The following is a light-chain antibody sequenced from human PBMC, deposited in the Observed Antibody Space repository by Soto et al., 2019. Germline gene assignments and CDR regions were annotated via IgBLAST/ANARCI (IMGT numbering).Light chain of an antibody. V-gene: IGKV3-20*01. CDR1: QTISTF. CDR3: QQYGHSLWT. J-gene: IGKJ1*01. CDR2: DAS. Sequence: TVLTQSPATLSLSPGDRATLSCRASQTISTFLAWYQHKPGQTPRLLIYDASSRAAGVPSRFRGSGSGADFTLTISRLEPEDYAVYYCQQYGHSLWTFGQGTKVEIK.